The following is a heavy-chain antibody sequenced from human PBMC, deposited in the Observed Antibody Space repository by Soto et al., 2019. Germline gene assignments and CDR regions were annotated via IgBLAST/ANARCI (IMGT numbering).Heavy chain of an antibody. CDR1: GFSLTTAGVG. J-gene: IGHJ4*02. V-gene: IGHV2-5*02. CDR2: IYWDDDE. CDR3: AHYSNLISEFAQVRVFDF. Sequence: QINLKESGPTLVKPTQTLTLTCSFSGFSLTTAGVGVGWVRQSPGDALEWLALIYWDDDERYSPSLKTRLNIPKDTWKTQVLLKMIHLVSLSTAKYYCAHYSNLISEFAQVRVFDFRGQRTLVTVSS. D-gene: IGHD6-13*01.